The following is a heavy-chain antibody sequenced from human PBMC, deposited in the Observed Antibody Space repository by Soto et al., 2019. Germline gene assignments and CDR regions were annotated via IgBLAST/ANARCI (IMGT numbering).Heavy chain of an antibody. J-gene: IGHJ3*01. CDR3: ARGDRGGFDL. CDR2: VHSDGTTT. CDR1: GFTFDYYW. D-gene: IGHD3-10*01. V-gene: IGHV3-74*01. Sequence: EVQLVESGGGLVQPGESLRLSCAATGFTFDYYWMHWVRQAPGKGLVWVSRVHSDGTTTTYADSVKGRFTISRDNARNTVSLQMSSLRAEDTAIYYCARGDRGGFDLWGHGTVVTVSS.